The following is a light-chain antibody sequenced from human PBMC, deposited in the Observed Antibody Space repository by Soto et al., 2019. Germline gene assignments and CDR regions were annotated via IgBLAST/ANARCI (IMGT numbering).Light chain of an antibody. CDR2: GAS. V-gene: IGKV3-15*01. J-gene: IGKJ1*01. CDR1: QSVSSN. Sequence: EIVMTQSPATLSVSPGERATLSCRASQSVSSNLAWYQQKPGQAPRLLIYGASTMATCIPARFSGSGSGTEFTLTISSLQSEDFAVYYCQQSNNWPPWTFGQGTKVEIK. CDR3: QQSNNWPPWT.